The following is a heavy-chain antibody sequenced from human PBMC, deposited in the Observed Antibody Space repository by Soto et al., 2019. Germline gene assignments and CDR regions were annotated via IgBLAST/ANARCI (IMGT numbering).Heavy chain of an antibody. CDR2: INHSGST. Sequence: LTCAVYGGSFSGYYWSWIRQPPGKGLEWIGEINHSGSTNYNPSLKSRVTISVDTSKNQFSLKLSSVTAADTAVYYCARGSAALPPYSYYYGMDVWGQRTTVTASS. CDR1: GGSFSGYY. V-gene: IGHV4-34*01. J-gene: IGHJ6*02. CDR3: ARGSAALPPYSYYYGMDV. D-gene: IGHD2-15*01.